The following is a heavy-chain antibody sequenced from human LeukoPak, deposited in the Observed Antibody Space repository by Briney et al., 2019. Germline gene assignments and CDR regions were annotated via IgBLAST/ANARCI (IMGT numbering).Heavy chain of an antibody. V-gene: IGHV3-23*01. D-gene: IGHD3-22*01. CDR3: AKLPRNYYDSSGYPTN. CDR2: IRGDGAYA. CDR1: GFTFSRYA. Sequence: PGGSLRLSCAASGFTFSRYAMSWVRQAPGKGLEWVSAIRGDGAYADYAGSVKGRFTISRDNFKNTLYLQMNRLRAEDTAVYYCAKLPRNYYDSSGYPTNWGQGTLVTVSS. J-gene: IGHJ4*02.